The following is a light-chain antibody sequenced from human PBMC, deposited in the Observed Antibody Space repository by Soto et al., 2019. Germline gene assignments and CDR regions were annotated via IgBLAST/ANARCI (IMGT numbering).Light chain of an antibody. CDR1: QSVLYSSNNKNY. J-gene: IGKJ5*01. CDR3: QQYYSTIT. Sequence: DIVMTQSPDSLAVSLGERATINCKSSQSVLYSSNNKNYLAWYQQKPGQPPKLLIYWASTRESGVPDRFSGSGSGTDFTLTISSLQAEDVPLYYCQQYYSTITFGQGTRLEIK. V-gene: IGKV4-1*01. CDR2: WAS.